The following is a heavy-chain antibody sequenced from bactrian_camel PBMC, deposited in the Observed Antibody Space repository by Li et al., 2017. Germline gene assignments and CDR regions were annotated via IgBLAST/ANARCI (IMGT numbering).Heavy chain of an antibody. CDR1: GVDFKITYC. D-gene: IGHD1*01. CDR2: IDYRGST. V-gene: IGHV3S55*01. Sequence: VQLVESGGDSVQAGGSLRLSCAVSGVDFKITYCMGWFRQAPGKEREAVATIDYRGSTVYAEFARGRFTISRDNTKNTLYLQMDSLKPEDSAMYHCANSWDVTAEQYLYLMIRPDSGAYWGQGTQVTVS. CDR3: ANSWDVTAEQYLYLMIRPDSGAY. J-gene: IGHJ4*01.